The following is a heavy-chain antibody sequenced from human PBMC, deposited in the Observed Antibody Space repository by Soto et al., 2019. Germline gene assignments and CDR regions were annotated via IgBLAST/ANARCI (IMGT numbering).Heavy chain of an antibody. CDR1: GFTFSSYG. CDR2: ISYDGSNK. J-gene: IGHJ6*02. Sequence: PGGSLRLSCAASGFTFSSYGMHWVRQDPGKGLEWVAVISYDGSNKYYADSVKGRFTISRDNSKNTLYLQMNSLRAEDTAVYYCAKISKQRYYYGMDVWGQGTTVTVS. V-gene: IGHV3-30*18. D-gene: IGHD4-4*01. CDR3: AKISKQRYYYGMDV.